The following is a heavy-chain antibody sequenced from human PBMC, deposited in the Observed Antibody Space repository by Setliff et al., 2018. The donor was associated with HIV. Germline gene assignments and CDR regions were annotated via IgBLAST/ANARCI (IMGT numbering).Heavy chain of an antibody. J-gene: IGHJ4*02. CDR1: GGSISSSSYY. CDR2: IYYSGST. D-gene: IGHD6-19*01. V-gene: IGHV4-39*07. CDR3: ASTGYSSGWSFDY. Sequence: SETLSLTCTVSGGSISSSSYYWGWIRQPPGKGLEWIGSIYYSGSTYYNPSLKSRVTISVDTSKNQFSLKLSPVTAADTAVYYCASTGYSSGWSFDYWGQGTLVTVSS.